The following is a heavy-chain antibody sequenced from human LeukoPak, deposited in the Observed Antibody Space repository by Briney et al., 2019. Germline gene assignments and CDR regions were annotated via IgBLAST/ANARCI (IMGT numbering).Heavy chain of an antibody. D-gene: IGHD5-18*01. CDR1: GYSFTSYW. Sequence: GESLKITCKGSGYSFTSYWIDWVRQMPGKGLEWMGIIYPGDSDTRYSPSFQDQVTFSADKSISTAYLQWSSLKASDTAMYYCARHLGTAMVSPLGYWGQGTLVTVSS. J-gene: IGHJ4*02. CDR3: ARHLGTAMVSPLGY. CDR2: IYPGDSDT. V-gene: IGHV5-51*01.